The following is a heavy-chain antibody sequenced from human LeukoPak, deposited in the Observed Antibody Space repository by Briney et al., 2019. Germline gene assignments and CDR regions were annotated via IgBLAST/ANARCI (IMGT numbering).Heavy chain of an antibody. D-gene: IGHD6-13*01. CDR3: AKGLEQQLLPFDY. J-gene: IGHJ4*02. CDR2: IYPGDSDT. V-gene: IGHV5-51*01. Sequence: GESLKISCKGSGSSFTSYWIGWVRHMPGKGLEWMGIIYPGDSDTRYSPSFQSQVTISADKSISTAYLQWSSLKASDTAMYYCAKGLEQQLLPFDYWGQGTLVTVSS. CDR1: GSSFTSYW.